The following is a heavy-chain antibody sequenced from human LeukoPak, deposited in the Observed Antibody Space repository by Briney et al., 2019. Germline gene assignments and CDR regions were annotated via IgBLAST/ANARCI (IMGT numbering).Heavy chain of an antibody. Sequence: ASVKVSCKASGYTFTSYGISWVRQAPGQGLEWMGWISAYNGNTNYAQKLQGRVTMTTDTSTSTAYMELRSLRSDDTAVYYCARVDPRFVATGEGFDYWGQGTLVTVSS. D-gene: IGHD5-12*01. CDR2: ISAYNGNT. CDR3: ARVDPRFVATGEGFDY. V-gene: IGHV1-18*01. J-gene: IGHJ4*02. CDR1: GYTFTSYG.